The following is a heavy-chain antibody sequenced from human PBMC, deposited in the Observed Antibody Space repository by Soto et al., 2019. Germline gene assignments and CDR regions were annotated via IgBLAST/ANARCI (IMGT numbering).Heavy chain of an antibody. V-gene: IGHV3-7*04. J-gene: IGHJ4*02. CDR1: GFTFSSNW. CDR3: AREIVVARGASYFDY. D-gene: IGHD2-2*01. Sequence: GGSLRLSCVGSGFTFSSNWMTWVRQAPGKGLEWVGNIRQDGSEKNYVDSVKGRFTISRDNAKNSLYLQMNSLRAEDTAVYCCAREIVVARGASYFDYWGPGTLVTVSS. CDR2: IRQDGSEK.